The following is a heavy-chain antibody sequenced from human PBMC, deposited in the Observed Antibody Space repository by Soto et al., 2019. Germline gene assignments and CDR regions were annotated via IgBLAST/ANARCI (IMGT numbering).Heavy chain of an antibody. D-gene: IGHD5-18*01. CDR1: GFTFSGYA. J-gene: IGHJ2*01. CDR2: ISYDGSNK. CDR3: ARDPLWGTAMVLWYFDL. Sequence: QVQLVESGGGVVQPGRSLRLSCAASGFTFSGYALHWVRQAPVKWLEWVALISYDGSNKHYADSVAGRFTISRDNSKNKPSLQMNSLRAEDTAVYYCARDPLWGTAMVLWYFDLWGRGTLVTVSS. V-gene: IGHV3-30-3*01.